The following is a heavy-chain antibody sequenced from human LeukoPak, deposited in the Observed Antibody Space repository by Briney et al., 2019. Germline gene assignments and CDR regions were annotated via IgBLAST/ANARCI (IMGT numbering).Heavy chain of an antibody. Sequence: SGTLSLTCTVSGGSISSYYWSWIRQPPGKGLEWIGYIYYSGNTDYNPSLKSRVTISVDTSKNQFSLRLSSVTAADTAVYYCARLSSSWFDPWGQGTLVTVSS. CDR1: GGSISSYY. CDR3: ARLSSSWFDP. CDR2: IYYSGNT. V-gene: IGHV4-59*12. D-gene: IGHD6-13*01. J-gene: IGHJ5*02.